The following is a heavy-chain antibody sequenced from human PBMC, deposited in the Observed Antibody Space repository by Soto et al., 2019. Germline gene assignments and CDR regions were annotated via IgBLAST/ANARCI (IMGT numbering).Heavy chain of an antibody. CDR2: ISYDGSNK. Sequence: QVQLVESGGGVVQPGRSLRLSCAASGFTFSSYGMHWVRQAPGKGLEWVAVISYDGSNKYYADSVKGRFTISRDNSKNTLYLQMNSLRAEDTAVYYCAKAPANGDYFDYWGQGTLVTVSS. CDR3: AKAPANGDYFDY. CDR1: GFTFSSYG. J-gene: IGHJ4*02. V-gene: IGHV3-30*18. D-gene: IGHD4-17*01.